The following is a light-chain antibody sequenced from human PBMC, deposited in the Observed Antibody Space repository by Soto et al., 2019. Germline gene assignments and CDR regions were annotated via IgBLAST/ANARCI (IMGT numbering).Light chain of an antibody. CDR1: QSVNSNY. V-gene: IGKV3-20*01. CDR3: QQYGNSGVT. J-gene: IGKJ3*01. CDR2: GVS. Sequence: EIVLTQSPGTLSLSPGERATLSCRSSQSVNSNYLAWHQQKPGQAPRLLIYGVSSTATGIPDRFSGSGSGTDFTLTISRLEPEDFAVYYCQQYGNSGVTFGPGTKVDN.